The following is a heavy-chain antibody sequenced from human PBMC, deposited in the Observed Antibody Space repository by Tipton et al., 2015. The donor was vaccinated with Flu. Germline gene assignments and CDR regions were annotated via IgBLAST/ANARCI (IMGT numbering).Heavy chain of an antibody. V-gene: IGHV3-11*01. CDR3: ATSTVSTISYGLDV. CDR1: GFTFSDYF. Sequence: SLRLSCAASGFTFSDYFMTWIRQAPGKGLEWVSYIGSSGSPTYYADSVKGRFTISRDNAKNSLYLEMSSLRAQDTAVYYCATSTVSTISYGLDVWGQGTTVTVSS. D-gene: IGHD5/OR15-5a*01. CDR2: IGSSGSPT. J-gene: IGHJ6*02.